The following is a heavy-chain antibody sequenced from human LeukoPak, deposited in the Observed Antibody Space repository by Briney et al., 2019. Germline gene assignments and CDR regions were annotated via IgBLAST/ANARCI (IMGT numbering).Heavy chain of an antibody. CDR3: ARLGGVRYCSSTSCYPDWFDP. D-gene: IGHD2-2*01. V-gene: IGHV5-51*01. CDR1: GYSFTSYW. Sequence: GESLKISCKGSGYSFTSYWIGWVRQMPGKGLEWVGIIYPGDSDTRYSPSFQGQVTISADKSISTAYLQWSSLKASDTAMYYCARLGGVRYCSSTSCYPDWFDPWGQGTLVTVSS. CDR2: IYPGDSDT. J-gene: IGHJ5*02.